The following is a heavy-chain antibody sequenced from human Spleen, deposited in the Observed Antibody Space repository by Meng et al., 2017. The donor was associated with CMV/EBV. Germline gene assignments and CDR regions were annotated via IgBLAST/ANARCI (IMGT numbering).Heavy chain of an antibody. CDR3: ARVRGYDFWSGYYLFDY. Sequence: DSISRSNWWSWVRQPPGKGLEWIGEIYHSGSTNYNPSLKSRVTMSVDKSKNQFSLKLSSVTAADTAVYYCARVRGYDFWSGYYLFDYWGQGTLVTVSS. J-gene: IGHJ4*02. V-gene: IGHV4-4*02. CDR2: IYHSGST. CDR1: DSISRSNW. D-gene: IGHD3-3*01.